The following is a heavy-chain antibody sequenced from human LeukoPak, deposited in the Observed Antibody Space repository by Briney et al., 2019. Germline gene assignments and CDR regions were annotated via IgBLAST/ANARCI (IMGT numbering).Heavy chain of an antibody. CDR2: INPNTGAT. V-gene: IGHV1-2*02. J-gene: IGHJ4*02. D-gene: IGHD6-19*01. Sequence: GASVKVSCKPSGYTFTGYYLHWVRQAPGQGLEWMGWINPNTGATIYAEKFQGRVTMTRDTSIDTAYMEMRSLRSDDTAVYYCARDRVGSGWPRPWYFESWDQGTLITVSS. CDR1: GYTFTGYY. CDR3: ARDRVGSGWPRPWYFES.